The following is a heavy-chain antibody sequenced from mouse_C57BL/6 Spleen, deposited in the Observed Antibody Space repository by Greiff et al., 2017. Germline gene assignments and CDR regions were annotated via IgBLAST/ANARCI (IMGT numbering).Heavy chain of an antibody. CDR2: IWWDDDK. CDR1: GFSLSTFGMG. Sequence: QVTLKESGPGILQPSQTLSLTCSFSGFSLSTFGMGVGWIRQPSGKGLEWLAHIWWDDDKYYNPALKSRLTISKDTSKNQVFLKIANVDTADTATYYCARMSFITTVASYAMDYWGQGTSVTVSS. D-gene: IGHD1-1*01. CDR3: ARMSFITTVASYAMDY. V-gene: IGHV8-8*01. J-gene: IGHJ4*01.